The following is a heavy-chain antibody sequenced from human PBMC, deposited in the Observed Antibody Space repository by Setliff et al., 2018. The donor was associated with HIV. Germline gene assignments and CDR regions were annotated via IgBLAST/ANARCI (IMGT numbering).Heavy chain of an antibody. D-gene: IGHD6-13*01. V-gene: IGHV4-4*09. CDR1: GVSISDHY. Sequence: PSETLSLTCFVSGVSISDHYWGWIRQPPGKGLEWIGYIYTSGSTNYNPSLKSRVTISVDTSKNQFSLKLSSVTAADTAVYYCARGRGSSSSWPIDYWGQGTLVTVSS. CDR3: ARGRGSSSSWPIDY. CDR2: IYTSGST. J-gene: IGHJ4*02.